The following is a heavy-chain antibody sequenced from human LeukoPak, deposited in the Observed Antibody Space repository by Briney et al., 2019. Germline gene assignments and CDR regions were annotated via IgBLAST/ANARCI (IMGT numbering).Heavy chain of an antibody. CDR3: ARTGGSYPYYFEY. Sequence: GGSLRLSCAASGFIFRSYEMNWVRQAPGKGLEWVSYISSSGSTVYYADSVKGRFTLSRDNAKNSLYLQMNSLRAEDTAVYYCARTGGSYPYYFEYWGQGTLVTVSS. D-gene: IGHD1-26*01. CDR1: GFIFRSYE. J-gene: IGHJ4*02. V-gene: IGHV3-48*03. CDR2: ISSSGSTV.